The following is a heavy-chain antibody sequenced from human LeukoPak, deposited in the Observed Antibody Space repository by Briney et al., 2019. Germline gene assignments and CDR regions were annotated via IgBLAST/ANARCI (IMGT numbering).Heavy chain of an antibody. V-gene: IGHV3-74*01. Sequence: GGSLRLSCADSGFTFSSYWMHWVREAPGKGLVWVSRINSDGSSTIYADSVKGRFTISRDNAKNTLYLQMNSLRAEDTAVYYCVRGGDNHGFDIWGQGTMVTVSS. D-gene: IGHD2-21*02. CDR3: VRGGDNHGFDI. CDR2: INSDGSST. J-gene: IGHJ3*02. CDR1: GFTFSSYW.